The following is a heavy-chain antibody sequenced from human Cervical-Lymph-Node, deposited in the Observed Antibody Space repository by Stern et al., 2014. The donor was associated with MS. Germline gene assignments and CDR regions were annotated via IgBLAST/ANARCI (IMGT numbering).Heavy chain of an antibody. D-gene: IGHD2-21*02. CDR2: INPTGGST. V-gene: IGHV1-46*01. CDR3: AREVTGHSLGMMDV. CDR1: GDTFPSYY. Sequence: LQLVQSGAEVKKPGASVKVSCKASGDTFPSYYMHWGRQAPGQWLEGMRIINPTGGSTSYAQKFQGRLTMTRDTSTSTVYMELSSLRSDDTAVYYCAREVTGHSLGMMDVWGQGTTVTVSS. J-gene: IGHJ6*02.